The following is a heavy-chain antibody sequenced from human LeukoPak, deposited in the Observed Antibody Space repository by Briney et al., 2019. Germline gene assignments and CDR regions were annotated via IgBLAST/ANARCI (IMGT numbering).Heavy chain of an antibody. Sequence: SQTLSLTCTVSGGSISRDGHYWSWIRQYPGKVLESIGSVSSSGTTTYNPSLKSRVTISLDTSQNQFSLNLRSLTAADTAVYYCAREMVRDAFDIWGQGTMVTVSS. CDR3: AREMVRDAFDI. V-gene: IGHV4-31*03. D-gene: IGHD2-8*01. CDR2: VSSSGTT. CDR1: GGSISRDGHY. J-gene: IGHJ3*02.